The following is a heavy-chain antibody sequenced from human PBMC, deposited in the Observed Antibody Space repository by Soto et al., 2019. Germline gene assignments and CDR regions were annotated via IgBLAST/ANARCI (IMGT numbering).Heavy chain of an antibody. Sequence: PVGSLRLSCAASGFNFSSYAMSWVRQAPGKGLEWVSAISGSGGSTYYADSVKGRFTISRDNSKNTLYLQMNSLRAEDTDVYYCAKDLIPDCSSTSCPKLLFDYWGQGTLVTVSS. CDR1: GFNFSSYA. V-gene: IGHV3-23*01. CDR2: ISGSGGST. D-gene: IGHD2-2*01. CDR3: AKDLIPDCSSTSCPKLLFDY. J-gene: IGHJ4*02.